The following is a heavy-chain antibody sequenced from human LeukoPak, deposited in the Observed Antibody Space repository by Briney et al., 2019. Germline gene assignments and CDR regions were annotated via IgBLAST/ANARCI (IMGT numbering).Heavy chain of an antibody. V-gene: IGHV3-48*01. CDR3: ARGDVYYYDSSGYYGFDY. Sequence: GGSLRLSCAASGFTFSSYSMNWVRQAPGKGLEWVSYISSSSSTIYYADSVKGRFTISRDNAKNSLYLQMNSLRAEDTAVYYCARGDVYYYDSSGYYGFDYWGQGTLVTVSS. CDR2: ISSSSSTI. CDR1: GFTFSSYS. J-gene: IGHJ4*02. D-gene: IGHD3-22*01.